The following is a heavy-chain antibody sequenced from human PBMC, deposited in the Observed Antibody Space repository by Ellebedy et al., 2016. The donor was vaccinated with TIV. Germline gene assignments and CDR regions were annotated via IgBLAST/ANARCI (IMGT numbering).Heavy chain of an antibody. CDR1: GYSISSGYY. J-gene: IGHJ5*02. Sequence: SETLSLTXTVSGYSISSGYYWDWIRQPPGKGLEWIGNIFHSGSTFYNPSLRSRVTISVDTSKNQFSLKLSSVTAADTAVYYCARGTLGGSWSWGQGTQVTVSS. D-gene: IGHD6-13*01. CDR2: IFHSGST. V-gene: IGHV4-38-2*02. CDR3: ARGTLGGSWS.